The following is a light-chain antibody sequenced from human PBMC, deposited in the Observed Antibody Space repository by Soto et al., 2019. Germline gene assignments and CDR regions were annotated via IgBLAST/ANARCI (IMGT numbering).Light chain of an antibody. J-gene: IGLJ2*01. CDR1: SSDVGGYNY. CDR2: EVS. CDR3: SSYAGSNNLGV. V-gene: IGLV2-8*01. Sequence: QSVLTQPPSASGFPGQSVTISCTGTSSDVGGYNYVSWYQQHPGKAPKLIIYEVSQRPSGVPDRFSGSRSGNTASLTVSGLQAEDEADYYCSSYAGSNNLGVFGGGTKLTVL.